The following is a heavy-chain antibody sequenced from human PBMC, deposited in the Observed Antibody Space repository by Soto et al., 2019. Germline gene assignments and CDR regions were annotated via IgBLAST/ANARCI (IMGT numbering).Heavy chain of an antibody. CDR3: TRSSSTVTTLDY. CDR2: IYHSGST. CDR1: GGSISSGGYS. J-gene: IGHJ4*02. D-gene: IGHD2-2*01. Sequence: QLQLQESGSGLVKPSQTLSLTCAVSGGSISSGGYSWSWIRQPPGKGLEWVGYIYHSGSTYYNPSLKSRLTTSIDRSKNQFSLKLSSVTAADTAVYYCTRSSSTVTTLDYWGQGTLVTVSS. V-gene: IGHV4-30-2*01.